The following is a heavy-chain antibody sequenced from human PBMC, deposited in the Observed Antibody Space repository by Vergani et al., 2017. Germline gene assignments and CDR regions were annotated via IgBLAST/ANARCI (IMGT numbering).Heavy chain of an antibody. V-gene: IGHV1-69*01. D-gene: IGHD1-26*01. J-gene: IGHJ4*02. CDR1: GGTFSSYA. CDR3: ARGGRDFVVGATSFDY. Sequence: QVQLVQSGAEVKKPGSSMKVSCKASGGTFSSYAISWVRQAPGQGLEWMGGITPIFGTANYAQKFQGRVTITADESTSTAYMELSSLRSEDTAVYYCARGGRDFVVGATSFDYWGQGTLVTVSS. CDR2: ITPIFGTA.